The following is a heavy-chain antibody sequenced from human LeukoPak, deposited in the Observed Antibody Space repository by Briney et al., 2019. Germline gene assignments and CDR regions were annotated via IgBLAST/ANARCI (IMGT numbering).Heavy chain of an antibody. CDR1: GFTFSSYA. D-gene: IGHD2-2*01. J-gene: IGHJ4*02. Sequence: PGGSLRLSCAASGFTFSSYAMSWVRQAPGKGLEWVSAISGSGGSTYYPDSVKGRFTISRDNSKNTLYLQMNSLRAEDTAVYYCATPPAPVVPAAIWSLPFDYWGQGTLVTVSS. CDR2: ISGSGGST. V-gene: IGHV3-23*01. CDR3: ATPPAPVVPAAIWSLPFDY.